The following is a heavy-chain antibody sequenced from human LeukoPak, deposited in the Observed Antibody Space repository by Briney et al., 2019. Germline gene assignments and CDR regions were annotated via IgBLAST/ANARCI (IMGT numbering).Heavy chain of an antibody. D-gene: IGHD3-22*01. J-gene: IGHJ5*02. Sequence: ASVKVSCKASGYTFTGDYMHWVRQAPGQGVEWMGRINPNSGGTNYAQKFQGRVTMTRDTSISTAYMELSRLRSDDTAVYYCARGLGRITMIVVVPRFDPWGQGTLVTVSS. CDR3: ARGLGRITMIVVVPRFDP. V-gene: IGHV1-2*06. CDR2: INPNSGGT. CDR1: GYTFTGDY.